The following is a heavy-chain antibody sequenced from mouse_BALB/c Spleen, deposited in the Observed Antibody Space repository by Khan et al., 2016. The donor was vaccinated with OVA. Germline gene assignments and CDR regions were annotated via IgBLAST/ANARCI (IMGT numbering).Heavy chain of an antibody. J-gene: IGHJ4*01. CDR3: ERGFYYYGTSLCAIDY. CDR2: ISSYNGAA. D-gene: IGHD1-1*01. V-gene: IGHV1S34*01. CDR1: GYSFTGYY. Sequence: QVKTGASVKISCKASGYSFTGYYMHWVKQSHGESLERIGYISSYNGAASYNQKFKGRATFTVDTSSSTAYMQFNSLTSEDSAVYYSERGFYYYGTSLCAIDYRGQGTSGTVSS.